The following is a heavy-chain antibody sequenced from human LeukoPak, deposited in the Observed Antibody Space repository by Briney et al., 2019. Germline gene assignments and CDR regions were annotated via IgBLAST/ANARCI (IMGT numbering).Heavy chain of an antibody. CDR3: AALWFDP. Sequence: PGGSLRLSCAAPGFIFSNYEMNWVPQAPRQPLEPVSYINRGGGIAYYVDSVRGRFTISRDNTKNALYLQMNSLRAEDTAVYYCAALWFDPWGQGTLVTVPS. V-gene: IGHV3-48*03. CDR2: INRGGGIA. J-gene: IGHJ5*02. CDR1: GFIFSNYE.